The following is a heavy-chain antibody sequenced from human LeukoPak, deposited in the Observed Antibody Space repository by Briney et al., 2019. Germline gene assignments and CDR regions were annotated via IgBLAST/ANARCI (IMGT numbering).Heavy chain of an antibody. J-gene: IGHJ4*02. CDR2: IWYDGSNK. Sequence: SCKTSGGTFSNYAINWVRQAPGKGLEWVAVIWYDGSNKYYAESVKGRFTISRDNSKNTLYLQMNSLRAEDTAVYYCARDTVTGGSGAGYFDYWGQGTLVTVSS. CDR1: GGTFSNYA. V-gene: IGHV3-33*01. D-gene: IGHD1-26*01. CDR3: ARDTVTGGSGAGYFDY.